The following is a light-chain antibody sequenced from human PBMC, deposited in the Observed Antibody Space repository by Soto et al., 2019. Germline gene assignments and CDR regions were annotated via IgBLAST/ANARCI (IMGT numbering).Light chain of an antibody. Sequence: HSVLTQPASVSGSPGQSITISCTGTSSDLGAYNYVSWYQHNPGKATKLMIYEVTKRPSGVSNRFSGSKSGNTASLTISGLQPEDEADYYCTSYTSRSAFYVFGTGTKLTVL. CDR3: TSYTSRSAFYV. V-gene: IGLV2-14*01. CDR2: EVT. CDR1: SSDLGAYNY. J-gene: IGLJ1*01.